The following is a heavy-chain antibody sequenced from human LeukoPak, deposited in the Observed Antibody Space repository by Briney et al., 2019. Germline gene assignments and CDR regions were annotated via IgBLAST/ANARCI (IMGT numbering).Heavy chain of an antibody. D-gene: IGHD4-17*01. J-gene: IGHJ5*02. CDR3: ARDVHGDYGSGWFDP. Sequence: SVKVSCKASGYTFTSYDINWVRQAPGQGLEWMGGIMPLFGTAGYAQKFQGRVTITKDESTRTVYLELTSLTSDDTAVYYCARDVHGDYGSGWFDPWGQGTLVSVSS. CDR1: GYTFTSYD. V-gene: IGHV1-69*05. CDR2: IMPLFGTA.